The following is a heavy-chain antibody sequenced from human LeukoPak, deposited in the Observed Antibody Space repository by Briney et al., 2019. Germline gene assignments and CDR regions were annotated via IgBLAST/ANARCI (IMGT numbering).Heavy chain of an antibody. D-gene: IGHD3-22*01. J-gene: IGHJ4*02. Sequence: SQTLSLTCTVSGGSISSGGYYWSWIRQHPGKGLEWIGYIYYSGSTYYSPSLKGRVTISVDTSKNQFSLKLSSVTAADTAVYYCARDPDSSGYHDYWGQGTLVTVSS. V-gene: IGHV4-31*03. CDR1: GGSISSGGYY. CDR3: ARDPDSSGYHDY. CDR2: IYYSGST.